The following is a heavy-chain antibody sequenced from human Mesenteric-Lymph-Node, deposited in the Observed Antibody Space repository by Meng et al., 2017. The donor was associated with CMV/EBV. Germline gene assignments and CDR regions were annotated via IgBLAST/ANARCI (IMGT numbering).Heavy chain of an antibody. V-gene: IGHV3-48*03. D-gene: IGHD6-13*01. CDR3: ARGAAPRTMDV. Sequence: GESLKISCAAFGFTFSSYEMNWVRQAPGKGPEWVSKITSSGQTTYYAGSVKGRFTISRDNAKNSLYLQLNSLRAEDTAVYYCARGAAPRTMDVWGQGTTVTVSS. CDR1: GFTFSSYE. J-gene: IGHJ6*02. CDR2: ITSSGQTT.